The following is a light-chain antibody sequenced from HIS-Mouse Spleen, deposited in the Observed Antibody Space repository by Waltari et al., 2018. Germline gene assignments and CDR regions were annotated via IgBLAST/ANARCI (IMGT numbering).Light chain of an antibody. CDR2: EGS. J-gene: IGLJ2*01. V-gene: IGLV2-14*02. Sequence: QSALTQPASVSGSPGQSITISCTGTSSDVGSYNFVSWYQQPPGTAPKLMIYEGSKRPSGVSNRFSGSKSGNTASLTISGLQAEDEADYYCSSYTSSSTEVFGGGTKLTVL. CDR1: SSDVGSYNF. CDR3: SSYTSSSTEV.